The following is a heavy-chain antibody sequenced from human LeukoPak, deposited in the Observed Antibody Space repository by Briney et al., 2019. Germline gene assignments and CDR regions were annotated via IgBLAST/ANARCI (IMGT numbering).Heavy chain of an antibody. Sequence: SVKVSCKASGGTFSKYALSWVRQAPGQGLEWMGGIIPIFGTATYAQKFQARVTITADKSTSTAYMELSSLRSEDTAVYYCARDLGLLSVIGGYNWFDPWGQGTLVTVSS. CDR1: GGTFSKYA. V-gene: IGHV1-69*06. CDR3: ARDLGLLSVIGGYNWFDP. J-gene: IGHJ5*02. D-gene: IGHD2-21*02. CDR2: IIPIFGTA.